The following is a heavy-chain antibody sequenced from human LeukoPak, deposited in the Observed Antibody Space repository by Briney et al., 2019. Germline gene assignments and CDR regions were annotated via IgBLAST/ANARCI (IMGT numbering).Heavy chain of an antibody. D-gene: IGHD4-11*01. CDR2: IWYGGSNK. V-gene: IGHV3-33*08. Sequence: GGSLRLSCAASGFTFSSYGMHWVRQAPGKGLEWVAVIWYGGSNKYYADSVKGRFTISRDNAKNSLYLQMNSLRAEDTAVYYCARDDDYSNCEFDYWGQGTLVTVSS. CDR3: ARDDDYSNCEFDY. J-gene: IGHJ4*02. CDR1: GFTFSSYG.